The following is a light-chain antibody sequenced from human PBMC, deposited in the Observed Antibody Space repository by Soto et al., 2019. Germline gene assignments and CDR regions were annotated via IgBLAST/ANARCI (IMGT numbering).Light chain of an antibody. CDR1: QTVSRS. V-gene: IGKV3-15*01. Sequence: EVVLRQSPATLSVSPGERATLSCRASQTVSRSLAWYQQRPGQAPRLLIYGASTRATGVSDRFSGSGSGTDSTLTISSLQSEDFAVYYCQQYIDWPPYTFGQGTKVDIK. CDR2: GAS. CDR3: QQYIDWPPYT. J-gene: IGKJ2*01.